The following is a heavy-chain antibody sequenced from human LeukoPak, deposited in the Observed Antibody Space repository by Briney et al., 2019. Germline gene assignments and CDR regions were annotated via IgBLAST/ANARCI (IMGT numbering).Heavy chain of an antibody. J-gene: IGHJ1*01. D-gene: IGHD6-13*01. Sequence: GGSLRLSCAASGFTFSSYSMNWVRQAPGKGLEWVSSISSSSSYIYYADSVKGRFTISRDNAKNSLYLQMNSLRAEDTAVYYCARANPADAEYFQHWGQGTLVTVSS. CDR1: GFTFSSYS. CDR3: ARANPADAEYFQH. V-gene: IGHV3-21*01. CDR2: ISSSSSYI.